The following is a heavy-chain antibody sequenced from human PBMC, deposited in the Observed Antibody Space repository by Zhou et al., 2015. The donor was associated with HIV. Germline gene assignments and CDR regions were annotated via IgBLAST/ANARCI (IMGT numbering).Heavy chain of an antibody. J-gene: IGHJ6*02. V-gene: IGHV1-69*02. D-gene: IGHD3-22*01. Sequence: QVQLVQSGAEVKKPGSSVKVSCKASGGTFSSYTISWVRQAPGQGLEWMGRIIPILGIANYAQKFQGRVTITADKSTSTAYMELSSLRSEDTAVYYCARGSNYYDSSGYMLTGYGMDVWGQGTTVTVSS. CDR1: GGTFSSYT. CDR3: ARGSNYYDSSGYMLTGYGMDV. CDR2: IIPILGIA.